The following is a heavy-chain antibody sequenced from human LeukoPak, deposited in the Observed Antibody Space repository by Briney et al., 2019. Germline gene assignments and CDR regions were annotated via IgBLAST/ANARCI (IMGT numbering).Heavy chain of an antibody. Sequence: SETLSLTCAVYGGSFSGYYWSWIRQPPGKGLEWIGEINHSGSTNCNPSLKSRVTISVDTSKNQFSLRLSSVTAADTAVYYCARVLEGSSGQHWYFDLWGRGTLVTVSS. CDR2: INHSGST. D-gene: IGHD6-19*01. CDR3: ARVLEGSSGQHWYFDL. J-gene: IGHJ2*01. V-gene: IGHV4-34*01. CDR1: GGSFSGYY.